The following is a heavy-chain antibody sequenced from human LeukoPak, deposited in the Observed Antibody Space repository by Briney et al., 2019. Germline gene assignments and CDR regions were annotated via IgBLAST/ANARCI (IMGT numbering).Heavy chain of an antibody. CDR2: ISVSGNNI. CDR1: GFTFSNHW. D-gene: IGHD2/OR15-2a*01. V-gene: IGHV3-48*04. Sequence: GGSLRLSCAASGFTFSNHWMHWVRQAPGKGLEWVSYISVSGNNIYYGDSVQGRFTISRDNAKNSLSLQMSSLRAEDTAIYYCARSNILNAFEIWGQGTVVTVSS. CDR3: ARSNILNAFEI. J-gene: IGHJ3*02.